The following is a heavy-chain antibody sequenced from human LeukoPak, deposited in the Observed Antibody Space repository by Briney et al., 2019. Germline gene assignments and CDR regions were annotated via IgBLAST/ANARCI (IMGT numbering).Heavy chain of an antibody. CDR2: IYYSGST. CDR3: ARDEGIAAAGRDFDY. J-gene: IGHJ4*02. D-gene: IGHD6-13*01. Sequence: SETLSLTRTVSGGSISSSSYYWGWLRQPPGKGLEWIGSIYYSGSTYYNPSLKSRVTISVDTSKNQFSLKLSSVTAADSAVYYCARDEGIAAAGRDFDYWGQGALVTVSS. CDR1: GGSISSSSYY. V-gene: IGHV4-39*07.